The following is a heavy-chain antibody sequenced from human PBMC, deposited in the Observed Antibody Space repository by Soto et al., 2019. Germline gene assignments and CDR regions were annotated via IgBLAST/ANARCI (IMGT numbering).Heavy chain of an antibody. CDR1: GGSFSGYY. CDR2: INHSGST. Sequence: QVQLQQWGAGLLKPSETLSLTCAVYGGSFSGYYWSWIRQPPGKGLEWLGEINHSGSTNYNPSLKSLVTISVDTPKNRFSLRLSSVTAADTAVYYCARAGPGRRGSSGWYSNYWGQGSLVTVSS. V-gene: IGHV4-34*01. D-gene: IGHD6-19*01. CDR3: ARAGPGRRGSSGWYSNY. J-gene: IGHJ4*02.